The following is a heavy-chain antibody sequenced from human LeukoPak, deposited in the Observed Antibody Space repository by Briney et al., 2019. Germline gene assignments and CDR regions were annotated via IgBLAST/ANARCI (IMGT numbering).Heavy chain of an antibody. CDR1: GGSFSGYY. CDR2: INQSGST. CDR3: ARRSSAWHNWFDP. J-gene: IGHJ5*02. D-gene: IGHD6-19*01. V-gene: IGHV4-34*01. Sequence: SETLSLTCAVYGGSFSGYYWSWIRQPPGKGLEWIGEINQSGSTNYHPSLKSRVTILVDTSENQFSLKLSSVTAADTAVYYCARRSSAWHNWFDPWGQGTLVTVSS.